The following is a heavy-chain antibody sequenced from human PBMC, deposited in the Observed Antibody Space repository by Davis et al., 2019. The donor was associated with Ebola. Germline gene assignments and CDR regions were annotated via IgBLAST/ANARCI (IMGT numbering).Heavy chain of an antibody. J-gene: IGHJ6*02. D-gene: IGHD6-13*01. CDR2: IIPVFGTA. CDR1: GGTFSSYA. V-gene: IGHV1-69*06. CDR3: ARDQSYSSSWGSYYYYYGMDV. Sequence: SVKVSCKASGGTFSSYAVSWVRQAPGQGLEWMGGIIPVFGTANYAQKFQGRVTITADKSTSTAYMELSSLRSEDTAVYYCARDQSYSSSWGSYYYYYGMDVWGQGTTVTVSS.